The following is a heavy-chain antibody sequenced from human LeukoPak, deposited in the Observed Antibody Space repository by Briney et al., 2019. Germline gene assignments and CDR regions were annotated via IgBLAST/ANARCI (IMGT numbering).Heavy chain of an antibody. J-gene: IGHJ5*02. CDR1: GYTFTSYD. CDR3: ARGAGGCTNGVCFTGFYP. D-gene: IGHD2-8*01. V-gene: IGHV1-8*01. CDR2: MNPNSGNT. Sequence: ASVKVSCKASGYTFTSYDINWVRQATGQGLEWMGWMNPNSGNTGYAQKFQGRVTMTRNTSISTAYMELSSLRSEDTVVYYCARGAGGCTNGVCFTGFYPWGQGTLVTVSS.